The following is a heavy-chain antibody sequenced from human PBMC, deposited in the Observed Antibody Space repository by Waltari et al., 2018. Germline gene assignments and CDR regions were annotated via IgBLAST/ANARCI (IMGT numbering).Heavy chain of an antibody. V-gene: IGHV1-69*04. CDR2: TMPSRVKA. J-gene: IGHJ5*02. D-gene: IGHD3-16*02. CDR3: ARVLRLGELSS. CDR1: GGTFSSYA. Sequence: VQLVQSGAEVKKPGSSVTVSCKASGGTFSSYAISWVRQALGQGLEWMGRTMPSRVKAKYEQKFKGRRTITADKSTSTTYMGLGSLRSGDTAVYYCARVLRLGELSSWGQGTLVTVSS.